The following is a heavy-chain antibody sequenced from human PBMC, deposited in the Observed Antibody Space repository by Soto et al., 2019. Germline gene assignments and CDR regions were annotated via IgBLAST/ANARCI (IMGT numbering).Heavy chain of an antibody. CDR1: GYTFTGYY. CDR2: INPNSGGT. CDR3: AKGEDYDFRSGYYRPQNWFDP. J-gene: IGHJ5*02. D-gene: IGHD3-3*01. Sequence: ASVKVSCKASGYTFTGYYMHWVRQAPGQGLEWMGWINPNSGGTNYAQKFQGRVTMTRDTSISTAYMELNSVTAADTAVYYCAKGEDYDFRSGYYRPQNWFDPWGQGTLVTVSS. V-gene: IGHV1-2*02.